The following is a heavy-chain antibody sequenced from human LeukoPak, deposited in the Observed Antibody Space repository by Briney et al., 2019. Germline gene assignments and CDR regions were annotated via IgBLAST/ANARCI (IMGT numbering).Heavy chain of an antibody. CDR2: IYTSGST. V-gene: IGHV4-61*02. Sequence: SQTLSLTCTVSGDSISSGNYYWSWIRQPAGKGLEWIGRIYTSGSTNYNPSLKSRVTISVDTSKNQFSLKLSSVTAADTAVYYCARQGYYDSSGIDYWGQGTLVTVSS. J-gene: IGHJ4*02. D-gene: IGHD3-22*01. CDR1: GDSISSGNYY. CDR3: ARQGYYDSSGIDY.